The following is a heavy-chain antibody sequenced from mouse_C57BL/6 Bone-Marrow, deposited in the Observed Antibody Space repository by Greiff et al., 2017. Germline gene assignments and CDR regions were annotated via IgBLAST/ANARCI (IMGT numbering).Heavy chain of an antibody. J-gene: IGHJ2*01. Sequence: EVKLVESGGGLVKPGGSLPLSCAASGFTFSDYGMHWVRQAPEKGLEWVAYIRSGSSTIYSAATVKGRFTISGDNAKNTLFMQMTSQRSADTAVYYRARNGSFDYWGQGTPLTVSS. V-gene: IGHV5-17*01. CDR3: ARNGSFDY. CDR1: GFTFSDYG. CDR2: IRSGSSTI.